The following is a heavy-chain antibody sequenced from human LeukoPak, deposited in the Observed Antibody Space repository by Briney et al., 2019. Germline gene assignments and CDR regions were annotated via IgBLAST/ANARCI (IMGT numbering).Heavy chain of an antibody. CDR2: IIPIFGTA. J-gene: IGHJ6*02. CDR3: ARISTMLLDFYYGMDV. Sequence: ASVKVSCKASGYTFTSYGISWVRQAPGQGLEWMGGIIPIFGTANYAQKFQGRVTITADESTSTAYMELSSLRSEDTAVYYCARISTMLLDFYYGMDVWGQGTTVTVSS. V-gene: IGHV1-69*13. CDR1: GYTFTSYG. D-gene: IGHD2-2*01.